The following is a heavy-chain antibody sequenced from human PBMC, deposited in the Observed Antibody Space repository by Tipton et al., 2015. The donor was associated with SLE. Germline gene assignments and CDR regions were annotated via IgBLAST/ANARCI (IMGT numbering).Heavy chain of an antibody. CDR3: AKEPYGTDPNYFDS. Sequence: SLRLSCVASGFTFSTFDLHWVRQAPGKGLEWVSGIDGSGSDTYYADSVKGRFTISRDNSKNTLYLQMNSLRPEDTAVYYCAKEPYGTDPNYFDSWGQGTLVSVSP. J-gene: IGHJ4*02. CDR1: GFTFSTFD. CDR2: IDGSGSDT. V-gene: IGHV3-23*01. D-gene: IGHD2-8*02.